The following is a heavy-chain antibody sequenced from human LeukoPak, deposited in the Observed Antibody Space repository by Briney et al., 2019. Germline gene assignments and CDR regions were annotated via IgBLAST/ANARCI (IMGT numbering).Heavy chain of an antibody. D-gene: IGHD6-13*01. V-gene: IGHV4-59*01. J-gene: IGHJ6*02. CDR2: IYYSGST. CDR3: AREGQAAAVDYYYGMDV. CDR1: GGSISSYY. Sequence: SETLSLTCTVSGGSISSYYWSWIRQPPGKGLEWIGYIYYSGSTNYNPSLKSRVTISVDTSKNQFSLKLSSVTAADTAVYYCAREGQAAAVDYYYGMDVWGQGTTVTVSS.